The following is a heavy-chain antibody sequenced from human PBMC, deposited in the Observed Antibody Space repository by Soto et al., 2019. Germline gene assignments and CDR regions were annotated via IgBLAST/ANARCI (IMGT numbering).Heavy chain of an antibody. CDR3: AEARVMAVACSYFDY. J-gene: IGHJ4*01. Sequence: SETLSLTCTVSGYSISSGSYWGWIRQPPGKGPEWIASIYHGGTTFYNPSLKSRVTVSVDKSNNQFSLKLRSVTAADTAVYYCAEARVMAVACSYFDYWGHGTLVTVSS. D-gene: IGHD6-19*01. CDR2: IYHGGTT. CDR1: GYSISSGSY. V-gene: IGHV4-38-2*02.